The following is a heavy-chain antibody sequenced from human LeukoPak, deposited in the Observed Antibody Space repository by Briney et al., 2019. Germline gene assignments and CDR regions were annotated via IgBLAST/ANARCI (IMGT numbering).Heavy chain of an antibody. CDR1: GYTFPSYF. J-gene: IGHJ4*02. Sequence: ASVTVSCKASGYTFPSYFMHWVRQAPGQGLEWMGIINPSGGSTSYAQKFQGRVTMTRDTSTSTVYMELSSLRSEDTAVYYCARDLSSYQPAAIFAPSYYFDYWGQGTLVTVSS. CDR2: INPSGGST. D-gene: IGHD2-2*01. CDR3: ARDLSSYQPAAIFAPSYYFDY. V-gene: IGHV1-46*01.